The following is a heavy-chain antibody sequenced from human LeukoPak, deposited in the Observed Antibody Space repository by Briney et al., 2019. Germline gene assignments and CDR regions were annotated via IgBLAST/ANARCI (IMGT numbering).Heavy chain of an antibody. CDR1: GYTFTSYG. Sequence: ASVKVSCKASGYTFTSYGISWVRQAPGQGLEWMGWISAYNGNTNYAQKFQGRVTITADKSTSTAYMELSSLRSEDTAVYYCARLMVRGALGYWGQGTLVTVSS. CDR3: ARLMVRGALGY. CDR2: ISAYNGNT. J-gene: IGHJ4*02. D-gene: IGHD3-10*01. V-gene: IGHV1-18*01.